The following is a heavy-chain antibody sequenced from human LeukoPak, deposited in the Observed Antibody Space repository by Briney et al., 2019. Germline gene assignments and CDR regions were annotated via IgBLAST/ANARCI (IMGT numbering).Heavy chain of an antibody. D-gene: IGHD1-14*01. CDR2: INSDGSGA. CDR3: ARGTSTAPGIDY. Sequence: GGSLILFFAASGFDFATYWMFWVRQAPGKGLVWFAQINSDGSGANYGDSAKGRFSISRDNAKNTLFLYMSGLRAEDTAVYYCARGTSTAPGIDYWGQGTLVAVSS. V-gene: IGHV3-74*01. J-gene: IGHJ4*02. CDR1: GFDFATYW.